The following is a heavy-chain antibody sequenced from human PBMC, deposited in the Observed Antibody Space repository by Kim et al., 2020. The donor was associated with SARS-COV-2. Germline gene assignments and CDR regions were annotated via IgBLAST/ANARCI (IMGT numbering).Heavy chain of an antibody. D-gene: IGHD1-26*01. CDR3: ARSYVGAIPPDY. Sequence: YSPSFQGQVTISADKSISTAYLQWSSLKASDTAMYYCARSYVGAIPPDYWGQGTLVTVSS. V-gene: IGHV5-51*01. J-gene: IGHJ4*02.